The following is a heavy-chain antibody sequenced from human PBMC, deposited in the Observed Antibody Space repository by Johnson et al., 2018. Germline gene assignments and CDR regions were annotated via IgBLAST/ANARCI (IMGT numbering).Heavy chain of an antibody. D-gene: IGHD6-19*01. Sequence: QVQLQQWGAGLLKPSETLALTCAVYGGSFRGYYWSWIRQPPGTVLEWSGEINHSGSTNYNPSLKSRVTISEDTSKNQYSLKLSSVTAADTAVYYCARDDSIAVAGRGAFDIWGQGTMVTVSS. V-gene: IGHV4-34*01. CDR3: ARDDSIAVAGRGAFDI. CDR2: INHSGST. CDR1: GGSFRGYY. J-gene: IGHJ3*02.